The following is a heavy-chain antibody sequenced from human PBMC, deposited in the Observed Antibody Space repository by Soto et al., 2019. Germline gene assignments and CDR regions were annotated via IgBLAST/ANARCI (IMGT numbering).Heavy chain of an antibody. CDR3: IRNGQYCMEV. CDR2: PYSNGET. V-gene: IGHV4-4*02. CDR1: RGSISGNTR. Sequence: SLDCDVDRGSISGNTRWSWVRQAPGKGLEWIGQPYSNGETAYNPSLQSRVAISIGNSRNQLSLRLTSVTAADTALYYCIRNGQYCMEVWGKGTAVTVS. D-gene: IGHD1-1*01. J-gene: IGHJ6*03.